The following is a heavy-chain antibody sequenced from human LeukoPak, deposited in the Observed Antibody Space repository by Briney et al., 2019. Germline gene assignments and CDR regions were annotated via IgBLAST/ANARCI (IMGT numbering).Heavy chain of an antibody. CDR1: GFTFSSYA. D-gene: IGHD1-26*01. V-gene: IGHV3-64*01. CDR3: ARRGPTNYFDY. J-gene: IGHJ4*02. Sequence: PGRSLRLSCAASGFTFSSYALYWVRPAPGKGLEYVSAISSNGGSTYYANSVKGRFTISRDNSKNTLYLQMGSLRPEDMAVYYCARRGPTNYFDYWGQGTLVTVSS. CDR2: ISSNGGST.